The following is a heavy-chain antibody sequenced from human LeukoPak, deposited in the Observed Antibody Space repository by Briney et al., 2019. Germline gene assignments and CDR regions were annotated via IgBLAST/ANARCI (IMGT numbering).Heavy chain of an antibody. J-gene: IGHJ4*02. CDR1: GGTFAHSA. Sequence: KLSCKASGGTFAHSAFSWVRQAPGQGLEWMGGFIPLLRTANYAQGFQGRVTITADESTSTAYMQLSSLRSEDTAVYFCASNYCSSTSCPRDSEHWGQGTLVTVSS. V-gene: IGHV1-69*01. CDR2: FIPLLRTA. D-gene: IGHD2-2*01. CDR3: ASNYCSSTSCPRDSEH.